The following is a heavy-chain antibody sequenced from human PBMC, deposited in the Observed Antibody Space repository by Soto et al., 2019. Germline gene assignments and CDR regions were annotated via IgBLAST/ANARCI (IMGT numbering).Heavy chain of an antibody. D-gene: IGHD2-21*01. CDR2: IKRKTDGGTT. Sequence: PGGSLRLSCAASGITFFNAWMNWVRQAPGKGLEWVGRIKRKTDGGTTDYAAPVKGRFTISRDDSKNMVYLQMNSLKTEDTAVYYCTTEFFGVVIVSTSDNYWGQGTLVTVSS. CDR1: GITFFNAW. V-gene: IGHV3-15*01. CDR3: TTEFFGVVIVSTSDNY. J-gene: IGHJ4*02.